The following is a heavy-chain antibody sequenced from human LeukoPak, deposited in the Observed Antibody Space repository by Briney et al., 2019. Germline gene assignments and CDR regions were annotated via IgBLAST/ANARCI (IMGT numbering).Heavy chain of an antibody. CDR3: ARDLYNWNDASDY. J-gene: IGHJ4*02. Sequence: ASVKVSCKASGYTFTGYYMHWVRQAPGQGLEWMGWINPNSGGTNYAQKFQGRVTMTRDTSISTAYMELSRLRSDDTAVYYCARDLYNWNDASDYWGQGTLVTVSS. CDR2: INPNSGGT. D-gene: IGHD1-1*01. CDR1: GYTFTGYY. V-gene: IGHV1-2*02.